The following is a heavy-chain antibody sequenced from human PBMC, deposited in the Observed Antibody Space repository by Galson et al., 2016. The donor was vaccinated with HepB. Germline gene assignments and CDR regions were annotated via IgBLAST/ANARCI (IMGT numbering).Heavy chain of an antibody. J-gene: IGHJ6*02. D-gene: IGHD1-1*01. CDR2: IKGDGSEK. Sequence: SLRLSCAASGFSFSYHVMTWVRQAPGKGLEYVACIKGDGSEKHYVDSVRGRFTISRDNARNSVSLQMNSLRAEDTAVYYCTNSGDYHFYGLGVWGQGTTVTVS. CDR3: TNSGDYHFYGLGV. CDR1: GFSFSYHV. V-gene: IGHV3-7*01.